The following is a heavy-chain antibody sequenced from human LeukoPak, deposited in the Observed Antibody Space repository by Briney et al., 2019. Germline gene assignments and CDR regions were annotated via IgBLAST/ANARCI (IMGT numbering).Heavy chain of an antibody. D-gene: IGHD1-26*01. CDR1: GFTFSSYG. V-gene: IGHV3-33*03. Sequence: GGSLRLSCAASGFTFSSYGMHWVRQAPGKGLEWVAVIWYDGSNKYYADSVKGRFTISRDNAKNSVYLQMNSLRAEDTATYYCTKGENGMDVWGQGTTVTVSS. J-gene: IGHJ6*02. CDR3: TKGENGMDV. CDR2: IWYDGSNK.